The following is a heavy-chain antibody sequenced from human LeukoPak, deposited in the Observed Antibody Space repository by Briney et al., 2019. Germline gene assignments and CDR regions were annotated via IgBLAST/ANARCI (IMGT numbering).Heavy chain of an antibody. Sequence: ASVKVSCKASGYTFTSYYMHWVRQAPGQGLEWMGIINPSGGSTSYAQKFQGRVTMTTDTSTSTAYMEPRSLRSDDTAVYYCARASTHRYNWKSGQLNDAFDIWGQGTMVTVSS. CDR1: GYTFTSYY. J-gene: IGHJ3*02. CDR2: INPSGGST. D-gene: IGHD1-20*01. CDR3: ARASTHRYNWKSGQLNDAFDI. V-gene: IGHV1-46*01.